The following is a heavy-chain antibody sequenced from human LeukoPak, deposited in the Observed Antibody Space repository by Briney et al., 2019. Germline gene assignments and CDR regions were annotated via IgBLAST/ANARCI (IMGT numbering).Heavy chain of an antibody. CDR3: ARDSGYDWGGRPFDY. Sequence: GGSLRLSCAASGFTFSSYGMHWVRQAPGKGLEWVAFIRYDGSNKYYADSVKGRFTISRDNAKNSLYLQMSSLRAEDTAVYYCARDSGYDWGGRPFDYWGQGTLVTVSS. J-gene: IGHJ4*02. V-gene: IGHV3-30*02. D-gene: IGHD5-12*01. CDR1: GFTFSSYG. CDR2: IRYDGSNK.